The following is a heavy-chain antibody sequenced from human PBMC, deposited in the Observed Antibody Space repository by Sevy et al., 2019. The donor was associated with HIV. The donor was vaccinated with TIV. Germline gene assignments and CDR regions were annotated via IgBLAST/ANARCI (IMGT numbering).Heavy chain of an antibody. J-gene: IGHJ4*02. V-gene: IGHV3-20*04. CDR1: GFTFDDYG. CDR2: VNWNGGST. D-gene: IGHD6-13*01. CDR3: ARVSGQQLVGGSFDY. Sequence: GGSLRLSCAASGFTFDDYGMSWVRQAPGKGLEWVSGVNWNGGSTAYADSVKGRFTISRDNVKNSLYLQMNNLRAEDTALYYCARVSGQQLVGGSFDYWGQGTLVTVSS.